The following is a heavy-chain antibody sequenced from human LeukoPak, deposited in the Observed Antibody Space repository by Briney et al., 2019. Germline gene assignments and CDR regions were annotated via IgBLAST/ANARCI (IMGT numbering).Heavy chain of an antibody. J-gene: IGHJ5*02. CDR3: ARDGWFGELIEA. CDR1: GFTFSSYG. Sequence: PGGSLRLSCAASGFTFSSYGMHWVRQAPGKGLEWVAFIRYDGSNKYYADSVKGRFTISRDNSKNTLYLQMNSLRAEDTAVYYCARDGWFGELIEAWGQGTLVTVSS. D-gene: IGHD3-10*01. V-gene: IGHV3-30*02. CDR2: IRYDGSNK.